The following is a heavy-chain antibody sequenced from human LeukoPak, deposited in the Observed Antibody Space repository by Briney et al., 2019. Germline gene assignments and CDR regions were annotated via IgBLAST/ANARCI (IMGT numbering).Heavy chain of an antibody. J-gene: IGHJ3*02. D-gene: IGHD6-13*01. CDR2: ISSSSSYI. CDR1: GFTFSSYS. Sequence: GGSLRLSCAASGFTFSSYSMNWVRQAPGKGLEWVSSISSSSSYIYYADSVKGRFTISRDNAKNSLYLQMNSLRAEDTAVYYCARRSGIAAAGTGIDAFGIWGQGTMVTVSS. V-gene: IGHV3-21*01. CDR3: ARRSGIAAAGTGIDAFGI.